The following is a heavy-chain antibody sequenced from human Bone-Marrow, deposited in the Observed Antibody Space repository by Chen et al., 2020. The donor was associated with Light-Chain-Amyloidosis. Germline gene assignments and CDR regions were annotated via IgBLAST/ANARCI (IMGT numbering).Heavy chain of an antibody. CDR1: GFAFSSYA. CDR2: LSGSGGSR. CDR3: AKDISYDDILPGYPADAFDI. J-gene: IGHJ3*02. Sequence: EVRLVESGGGLLQRGGSLSLSCAASGFAFSSYAMRWVRQAPGKGLEWVATLSGSGGSRYYGDSVKGRLTSSRDNSKNALFLQMNSRRAEDTAVYYCAKDISYDDILPGYPADAFDIWGQGTMVTVSS. D-gene: IGHD3-9*01. V-gene: IGHV3-23*04.